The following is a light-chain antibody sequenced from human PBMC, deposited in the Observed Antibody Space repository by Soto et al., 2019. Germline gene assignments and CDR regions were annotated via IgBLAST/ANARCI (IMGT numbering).Light chain of an antibody. J-gene: IGLJ1*01. CDR1: SSDVGGYNY. Sequence: QSALTQPASVSGSPGQSITISCTGTSSDVGGYNYVSWYQQHPGKAPKLMIYGVSNRPSGVSNRFSGSKSGNTASLSISGLQPEDEADYYCSSYRTSNTRQIVCGTGTKVTVL. CDR3: SSYRTSNTRQIV. V-gene: IGLV2-14*01. CDR2: GVS.